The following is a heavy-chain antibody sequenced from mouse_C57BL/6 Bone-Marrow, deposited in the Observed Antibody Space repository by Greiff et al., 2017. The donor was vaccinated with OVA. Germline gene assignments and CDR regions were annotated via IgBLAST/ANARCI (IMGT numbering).Heavy chain of an antibody. CDR3: AREWGYSWFAY. Sequence: VQLQQSGAELVRPGASVKLSCKASGYTFTDYYINWVKQRPGQGLEWIARIYPGSGNTYYNEKFKGKATLTAEKSSSTAYMQLSSLTSEDSAVYFCAREWGYSWFAYWGQGTLVTVSA. V-gene: IGHV1-76*01. CDR2: IYPGSGNT. CDR1: GYTFTDYY. D-gene: IGHD2-3*01. J-gene: IGHJ3*01.